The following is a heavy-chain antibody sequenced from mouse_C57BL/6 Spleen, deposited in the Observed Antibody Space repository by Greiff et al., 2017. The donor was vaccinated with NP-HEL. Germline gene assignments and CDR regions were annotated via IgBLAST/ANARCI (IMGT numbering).Heavy chain of an antibody. D-gene: IGHD1-2*01. CDR3: ARVLNLSFFAY. CDR2: ISDGGSYT. Sequence: EVKVVESGGGLVKPGGSLKLSCAASGFTFSSYAMSWVRQTPEKRLEWVATISDGGSYTYYPDNVKGRFTISRDNAKNNLYLQMSHLKSEDTAMYYCARVLNLSFFAYWGQGTLVTVSA. J-gene: IGHJ3*01. V-gene: IGHV5-4*03. CDR1: GFTFSSYA.